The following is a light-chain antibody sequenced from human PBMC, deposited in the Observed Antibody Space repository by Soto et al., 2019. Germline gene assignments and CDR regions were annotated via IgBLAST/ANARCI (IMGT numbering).Light chain of an antibody. CDR2: ATS. CDR3: QQTYITPPYT. J-gene: IGKJ2*01. Sequence: DVQMTQSPSSQSASIGDRVTITCRASQSISTYLNWYQHKPGKAPKLLIYATSNLQSGVPSRFSGSGSGTDFSLTISSLQPEDFATYYCQQTYITPPYTFVQGTKLEI. V-gene: IGKV1-39*01. CDR1: QSISTY.